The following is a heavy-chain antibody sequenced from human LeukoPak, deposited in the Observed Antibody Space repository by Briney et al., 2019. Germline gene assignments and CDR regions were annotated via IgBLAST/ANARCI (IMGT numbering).Heavy chain of an antibody. CDR2: IYPGDSDT. CDR3: ARNQRGGDCYSCAFDI. V-gene: IGHV5-51*01. D-gene: IGHD2-21*02. J-gene: IGHJ3*02. Sequence: HGESLLTCSKGSGYSFTSYWIGCVRPMAGKGVGGLGIIYPGDSDTSYSPSFQGQVTISADKSISTAYLQCSSLKASDTAMYYCARNQRGGDCYSCAFDIWGQGTMVTVSS. CDR1: GYSFTSYW.